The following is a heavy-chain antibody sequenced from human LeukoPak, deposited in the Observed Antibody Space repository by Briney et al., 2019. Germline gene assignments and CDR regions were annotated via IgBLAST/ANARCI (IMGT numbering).Heavy chain of an antibody. V-gene: IGHV3-66*02. Sequence: GGSLRISCAASGLTVSSNHMNWVRQAPGKGLEWLSVLYTGGTTDYADSVKGRFTISTDNSKNTIYLQMNSLRTEDTAVYYCARVSGQPTYFDYWGQGTLVTVSS. CDR2: LYTGGTT. J-gene: IGHJ4*02. D-gene: IGHD2-15*01. CDR3: ARVSGQPTYFDY. CDR1: GLTVSSNH.